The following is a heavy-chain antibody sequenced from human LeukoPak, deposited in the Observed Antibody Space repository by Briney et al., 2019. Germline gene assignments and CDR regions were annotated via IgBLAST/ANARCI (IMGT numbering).Heavy chain of an antibody. CDR3: ARSGALDY. CDR2: INTSNGNT. Sequence: ASVKVSCKASGYSFTRYAITWVRQAPGQGLEWMAWINTSNGNTNYAQKLQGRVTMTTDTSTNTAYMELRSLRSDDTAVYYCARSGALDYWGQGTLVTVSS. D-gene: IGHD7-27*01. V-gene: IGHV1-18*01. J-gene: IGHJ4*02. CDR1: GYSFTRYA.